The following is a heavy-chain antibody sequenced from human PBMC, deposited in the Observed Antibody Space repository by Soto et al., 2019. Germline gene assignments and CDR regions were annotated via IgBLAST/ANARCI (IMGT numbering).Heavy chain of an antibody. J-gene: IGHJ4*02. V-gene: IGHV3-48*03. Sequence: PGGSLRLSCAPSGFTFSDYEMHWVRQAPGKGLEWLSYISKSGSTIYYADSVKGRFTISRDNAENSLFLQMNSLRAEDTALYYCAREGAYHFDYWGRGTLVTVSS. CDR2: ISKSGSTI. CDR1: GFTFSDYE. CDR3: AREGAYHFDY.